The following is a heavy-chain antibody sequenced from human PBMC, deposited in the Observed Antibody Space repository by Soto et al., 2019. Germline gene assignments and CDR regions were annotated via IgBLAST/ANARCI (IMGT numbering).Heavy chain of an antibody. CDR3: ARSSGYYYVDY. CDR2: FNVGNVNI. J-gene: IGHJ4*02. V-gene: IGHV1-3*01. CDR1: GYTFTSYA. Sequence: GASVKVSCKASGYTFTSYAMHWVRQAPGQRFVWLGWFNVGNVNINYSQNFQGRVTITRDTSASTAYMELTSLISEDTAVYYCARSSGYYYVDYWGQGTLVTVSS. D-gene: IGHD3-22*01.